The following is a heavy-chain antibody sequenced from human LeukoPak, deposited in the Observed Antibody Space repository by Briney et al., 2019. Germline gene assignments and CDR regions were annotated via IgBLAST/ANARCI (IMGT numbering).Heavy chain of an antibody. J-gene: IGHJ5*02. D-gene: IGHD4-17*01. CDR2: INQGGSEK. Sequence: PVGSLRLSCAASGFIFSSHWKTWVRHPPRHGLEFVASINQGGSEKYYADSVKGRFTVSRDNAKNSLNLQMNSLRAGDTAVYYCARGPNYGARVDYLDPWGQGTKVTVSS. V-gene: IGHV3-7*01. CDR3: ARGPNYGARVDYLDP. CDR1: GFIFSSHW.